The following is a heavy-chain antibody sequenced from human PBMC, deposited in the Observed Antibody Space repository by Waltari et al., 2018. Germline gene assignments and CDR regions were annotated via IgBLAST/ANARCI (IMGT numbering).Heavy chain of an antibody. V-gene: IGHV4-59*01. J-gene: IGHJ4*02. D-gene: IGHD1-26*01. CDR2: IYYSGST. CDR1: GGSLSSYY. CDR3: ARGVELLDY. Sequence: QVQLQESGPGLVKPSETLSLPCTVPGGSLSSYYWSWIRQPPGKGLEWIGYIYYSGSTNYNPSLKSRVTISVDTSKNQFSLKLSSVTAADTAVYYCARGVELLDYWGQGTLVTVSS.